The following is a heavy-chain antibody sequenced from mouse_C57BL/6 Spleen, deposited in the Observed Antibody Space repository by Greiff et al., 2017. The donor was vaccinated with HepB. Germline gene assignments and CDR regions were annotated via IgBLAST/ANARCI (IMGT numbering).Heavy chain of an antibody. CDR3: TGLGFAY. J-gene: IGHJ3*01. V-gene: IGHV14-4*01. CDR2: IDPENGDT. CDR1: GFNIKDDY. Sequence: EVQRVESGAELVRPGASVKLSCTASGFNIKDDYMNWVKQRPEQGLEWIGWIDPENGDTEYASKFQGKATITADTSSNTAYLQLSSLTSEDTAVYYCTGLGFAYWGQGTLVTVSA.